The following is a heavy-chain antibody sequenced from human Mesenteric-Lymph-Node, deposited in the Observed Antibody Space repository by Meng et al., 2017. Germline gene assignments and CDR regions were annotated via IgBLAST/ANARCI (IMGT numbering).Heavy chain of an antibody. D-gene: IGHD3-16*01. CDR1: GYSFNDYY. CDR3: ARGPIGD. V-gene: IGHV1-2*06. CDR2: INPKNGGT. Sequence: ASVKVSCKASGYSFNDYYIHWVRQAPGQGLEWLGRINPKNGGTYYAETFQGRVTMTRDTSIATAYMELSSLTSEDTAVYYCARGPIGDWGQGTLVTVSS. J-gene: IGHJ4*02.